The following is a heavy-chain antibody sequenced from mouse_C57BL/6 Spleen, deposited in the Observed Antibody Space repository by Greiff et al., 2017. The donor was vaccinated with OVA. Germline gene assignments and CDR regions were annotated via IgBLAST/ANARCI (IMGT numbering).Heavy chain of an antibody. CDR3: ARHSHDGYYLAWFAY. CDR2: ISNGGGST. Sequence: EVQGVESGGGLVQPGGSLKLSCAASGFTFSDYYMYWVRQTPEKRLEWVAYISNGGGSTYYPDTVKGRFTISRDNAKNTLYLQMSRLKSEDTAMYYCARHSHDGYYLAWFAYWGQGTLVTVSA. D-gene: IGHD2-3*01. J-gene: IGHJ3*01. V-gene: IGHV5-12*01. CDR1: GFTFSDYY.